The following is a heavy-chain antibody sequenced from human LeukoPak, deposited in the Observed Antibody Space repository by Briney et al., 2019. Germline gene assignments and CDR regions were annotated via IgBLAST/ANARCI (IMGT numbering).Heavy chain of an antibody. D-gene: IGHD3-9*01. J-gene: IGHJ4*02. CDR2: IYYSGST. CDR3: AREDLDYDISRREARY. Sequence: KPSETLSLTCTVSGGSISSGDYYWSWIRQPPGKGLEWIGYIYYSGSTYYNPSLKSRVTISVDTSKSQFSLKLSSVTAADTAVYYCAREDLDYDISRREARYWGQGTLVTVSS. CDR1: GGSISSGDYY. V-gene: IGHV4-30-4*08.